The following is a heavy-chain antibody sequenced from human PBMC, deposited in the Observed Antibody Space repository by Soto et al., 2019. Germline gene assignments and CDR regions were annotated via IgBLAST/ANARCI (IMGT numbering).Heavy chain of an antibody. D-gene: IGHD6-19*01. CDR3: ARGSSGFYDY. Sequence: GESLKISCQGSGYSFANYCIAWVRQMPGKGLEWMGIFYSGDSDTRYSPSFQGQVVISGDKSINTAYLQWTSLKASDTAMYYCARGSSGFYDYWGQGTLVTVSS. J-gene: IGHJ4*02. CDR2: FYSGDSDT. CDR1: GYSFANYC. V-gene: IGHV5-51*01.